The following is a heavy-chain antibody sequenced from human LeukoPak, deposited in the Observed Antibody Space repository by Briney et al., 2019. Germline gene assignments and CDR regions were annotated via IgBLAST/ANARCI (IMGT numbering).Heavy chain of an antibody. CDR2: ISAYNGNT. CDR3: ARFGYFGYCSSTSCYGPYYYYGMDV. Sequence: GASVKVSCKASGYTFTSYGISWVRQAPGQGLEWMGWISAYNGNTNYAQKLQGRVTMTTDTSTSTAYMELRSLRSDDTAVYYCARFGYFGYCSSTSCYGPYYYYGMDVWGQGTTVTVSS. V-gene: IGHV1-18*01. CDR1: GYTFTSYG. D-gene: IGHD2-2*01. J-gene: IGHJ6*02.